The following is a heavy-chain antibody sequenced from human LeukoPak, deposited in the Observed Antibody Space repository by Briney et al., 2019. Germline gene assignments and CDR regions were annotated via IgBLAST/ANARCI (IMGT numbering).Heavy chain of an antibody. J-gene: IGHJ4*02. CDR1: GESFSSYY. CDR3: ARESGYLDY. CDR2: INHSGGT. D-gene: IGHD3-9*01. V-gene: IGHV4-34*01. Sequence: PSETLSLTCAVYGESFSSYYWSWIRQPLGKGLEWIGEINHSGGTNYNPSLKSRVTISVDTSKNQFSLNLSSVTAADTAVYYCARESGYLDYWGQGTLVTVSS.